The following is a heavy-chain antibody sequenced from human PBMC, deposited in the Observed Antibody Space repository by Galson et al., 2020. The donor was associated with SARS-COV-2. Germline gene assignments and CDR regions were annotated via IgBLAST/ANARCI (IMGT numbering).Heavy chain of an antibody. CDR3: ARDGQEWLQLDY. D-gene: IGHD5-12*01. CDR2: INHRGST. CDR1: GGSFKNYY. J-gene: IGHJ4*02. V-gene: IGHV4-34*01. Sequence: SETLSLTCAVYGGSFKNYYWTWIRQSPGKGLQWIGEINHRGSTNYDPSLQGRVAMSVDTSKNQFSLRLSSVTAADTAVYYCARDGQEWLQLDYWGQGTLVTVSS.